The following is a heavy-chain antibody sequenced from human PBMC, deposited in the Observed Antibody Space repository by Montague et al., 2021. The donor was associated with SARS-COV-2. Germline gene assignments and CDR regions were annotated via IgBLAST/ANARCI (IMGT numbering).Heavy chain of an antibody. D-gene: IGHD3-10*01. V-gene: IGHV4-61*05. J-gene: IGHJ4*02. CDR2: IFYTGSA. Sequence: SETLSLTCSVSGGSISGSLYYWGWIRQHPGKGLEWIGYIFYTGSANYNPSLKSRVTISVDTSNNQFSLKLKSMSAADTAAYYCARVGNYLGVYWGQGILVTVSS. CDR3: ARVGNYLGVY. CDR1: GGSISGSLYY.